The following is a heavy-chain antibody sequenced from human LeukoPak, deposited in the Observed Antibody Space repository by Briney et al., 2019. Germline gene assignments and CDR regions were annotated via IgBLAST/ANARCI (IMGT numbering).Heavy chain of an antibody. V-gene: IGHV3-30*04. CDR1: GFTFSSYA. D-gene: IGHD6-13*01. J-gene: IGHJ4*02. Sequence: GRSLRLSCAASGFTFSSYAMHWVRQAPGKGLEWVAVISYDGSNKYYADSVKGRFTISRDNSKNTLYLQMNSLRAEDTAVYYCARDKRSGYSSSWYFDYWGQGTLVTVSS. CDR2: ISYDGSNK. CDR3: ARDKRSGYSSSWYFDY.